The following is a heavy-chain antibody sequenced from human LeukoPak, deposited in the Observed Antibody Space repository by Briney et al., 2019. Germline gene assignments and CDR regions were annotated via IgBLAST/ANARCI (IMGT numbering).Heavy chain of an antibody. J-gene: IGHJ4*02. V-gene: IGHV1-46*01. CDR3: ARSPTVTKRLVVESY. D-gene: IGHD4-17*01. CDR1: GYTFTSYY. Sequence: ASVKVSCKASGYTFTSYYMHWVRQAPGQGLDWMGIINPSGGSTSYAQKFQGRVTMTRDTSTSTVYMELSSLRSEDTAVYYCARSPTVTKRLVVESYWGQGTLVTVSS. CDR2: INPSGGST.